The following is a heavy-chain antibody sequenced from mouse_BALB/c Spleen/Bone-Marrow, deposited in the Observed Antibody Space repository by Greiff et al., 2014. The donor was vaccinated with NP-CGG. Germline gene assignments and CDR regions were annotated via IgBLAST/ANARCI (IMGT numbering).Heavy chain of an antibody. D-gene: IGHD4-1*02. CDR1: GYAFSSSW. CDR2: IYPGDGDT. CDR3: ARPLNWDPYAMDY. Sequence: HVQLQQSGPELVKPGASVKISCKASGYAFSSSWMNWVKQRPGQGLEWIGRIYPGDGDTKYNGKFKGKATLTADKSSSTAYMQLSSLTSVDSAVYFCARPLNWDPYAMDYWGQGTSVTVSS. J-gene: IGHJ4*01. V-gene: IGHV1-82*01.